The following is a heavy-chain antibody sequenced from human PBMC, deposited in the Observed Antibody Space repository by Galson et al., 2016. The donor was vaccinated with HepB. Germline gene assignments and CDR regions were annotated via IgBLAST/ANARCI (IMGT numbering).Heavy chain of an antibody. V-gene: IGHV1-69*13. D-gene: IGHD1-26*01. J-gene: IGHJ4*02. CDR3: ARESAGSSYSH. Sequence: SVKVSCKASGGTFSSFSISWVRQAPGQGLEWMGGIITLFGTANYAQKYQGRLTITADESTTTAYMELSNLRYDDTAVYFCARESAGSSYSHWGQGTLVTVSS. CDR2: IITLFGTA. CDR1: GGTFSSFS.